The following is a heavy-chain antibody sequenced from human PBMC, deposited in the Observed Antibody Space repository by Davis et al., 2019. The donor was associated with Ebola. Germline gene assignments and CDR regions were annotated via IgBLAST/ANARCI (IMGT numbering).Heavy chain of an antibody. CDR3: ASYGEELERHGMGYYYYGMDV. J-gene: IGHJ6*02. CDR2: ISSSSSYI. CDR1: GFTFSSYA. V-gene: IGHV3-21*01. Sequence: GGSLRLSCAASGFTFSSYAMSWVRQAPGKGLEWVSSISSSSSYIYYADSVKGRFTISRDNAKNSLYLQMNSLRAEDTAVYYCASYGEELERHGMGYYYYGMDVWGQGTTVTVSS. D-gene: IGHD1-1*01.